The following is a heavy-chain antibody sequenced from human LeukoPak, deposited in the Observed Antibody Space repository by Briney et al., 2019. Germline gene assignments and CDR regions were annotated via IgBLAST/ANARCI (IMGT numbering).Heavy chain of an antibody. CDR3: ARVGPWVKPDYYYYYMDV. CDR2: ISSSSSYI. D-gene: IGHD1-14*01. V-gene: IGHV3-21*01. CDR1: RFTFSSYS. J-gene: IGHJ6*03. Sequence: GGSLRLSCAASRFTFSSYSMNWVRQAPGKGLEWGSSISSSSSYIYYADSVKGRFTISRDNAKNSLYLQMNSLRAEDTAVYYCARVGPWVKPDYYYYYMDVWGKGTTVTVS.